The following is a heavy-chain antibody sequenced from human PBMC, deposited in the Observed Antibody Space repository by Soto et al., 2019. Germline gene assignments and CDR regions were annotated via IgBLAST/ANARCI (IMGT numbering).Heavy chain of an antibody. D-gene: IGHD6-19*01. Sequence: QVQLAESGGGVVQPGRSLRLSCVASGYTFNSFGMHWVRQAPGKGLEWVAVILNDGVNKYYADSVKGRFTISRDSSKNTVYLQRKSLRREDTAVYYCAKERSSAICLSSSCYYGMDVWGRGTTVTVSS. J-gene: IGHJ6*02. V-gene: IGHV3-30*18. CDR1: GYTFNSFG. CDR3: AKERSSAICLSSSCYYGMDV. CDR2: ILNDGVNK.